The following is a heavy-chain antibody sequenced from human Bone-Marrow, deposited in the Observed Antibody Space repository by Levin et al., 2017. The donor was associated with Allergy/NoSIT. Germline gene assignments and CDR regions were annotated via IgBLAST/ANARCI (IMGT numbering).Heavy chain of an antibody. CDR3: AREGGILRFLEWSGNDAFDI. CDR1: GFTLRNYA. D-gene: IGHD3-3*01. Sequence: PGGSLRLSCAASGFTLRNYALHWVRQAPGQGLEWVAMIWHDASKRYYGDSVKGRFTISRDNSKNTLFLQMNSLRAEDTAVYYCAREGGILRFLEWSGNDAFDIWGQGTTVTVSS. V-gene: IGHV3-33*01. CDR2: IWHDASKR. J-gene: IGHJ3*02.